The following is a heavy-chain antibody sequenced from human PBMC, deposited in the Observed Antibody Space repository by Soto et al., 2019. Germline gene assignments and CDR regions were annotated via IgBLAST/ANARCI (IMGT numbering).Heavy chain of an antibody. Sequence: GGSLRLSCAASGFTFSSYAMSWVRQAPGKGLEWVSAISGSGGSTYYADSVKGRFTISRDNSKNTLYLQMNSLRAEDTAVYYCAKDGYYDFWSGYYRGPYYFDYWGQGTLVTVSS. CDR3: AKDGYYDFWSGYYRGPYYFDY. V-gene: IGHV3-23*01. CDR2: ISGSGGST. CDR1: GFTFSSYA. J-gene: IGHJ4*02. D-gene: IGHD3-3*01.